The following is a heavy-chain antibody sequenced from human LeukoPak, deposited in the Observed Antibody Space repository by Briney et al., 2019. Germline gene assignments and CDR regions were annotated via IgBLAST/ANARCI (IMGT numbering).Heavy chain of an antibody. D-gene: IGHD3-16*01. J-gene: IGHJ6*03. CDR3: ARDRGTFGYYYYYMDV. CDR2: ISSSGSTI. Sequence: GGSLRLSCAASGFTFSDYYMSWLRQAPGKGLEWVSYISSSGSTIYYADSVKGRFTISRDNAKNSLYLQMNSLRAEDTAVYYCARDRGTFGYYYYYMDVWGKGTTVTVSS. CDR1: GFTFSDYY. V-gene: IGHV3-11*01.